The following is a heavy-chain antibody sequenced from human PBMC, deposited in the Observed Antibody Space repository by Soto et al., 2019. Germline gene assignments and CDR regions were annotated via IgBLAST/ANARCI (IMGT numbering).Heavy chain of an antibody. CDR3: ARVGTVGFRNYYYYGMDV. V-gene: IGHV3-53*02. Sequence: EVQLVETGGGLIQPGGSLRLSCAASGFTVSSNYMSWVRQAPGKGLEWVSVIYSGGSTYYADSVKGRFTISRDNSKNTLYLQMNSLRAEDTAVYYCARVGTVGFRNYYYYGMDVWGQGTTVTVSS. D-gene: IGHD4-17*01. CDR2: IYSGGST. CDR1: GFTVSSNY. J-gene: IGHJ6*02.